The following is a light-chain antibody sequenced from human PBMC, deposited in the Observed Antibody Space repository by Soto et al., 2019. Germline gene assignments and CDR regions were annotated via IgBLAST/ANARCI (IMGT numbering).Light chain of an antibody. CDR1: QSVSSN. CDR3: QQYDNWPPYT. Sequence: EIVMTQSPATLSVSPGERATLSCRASQSVSSNLAWYQQKPGQAPRLLIYDASTRASGIPARFSGSGSGTDFTLTISCRQSEDFAVYCCQQYDNWPPYTFGQGTKLEIK. CDR2: DAS. J-gene: IGKJ2*01. V-gene: IGKV3-15*01.